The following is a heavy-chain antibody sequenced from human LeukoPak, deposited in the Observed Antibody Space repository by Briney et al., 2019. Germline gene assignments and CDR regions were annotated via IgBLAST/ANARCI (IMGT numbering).Heavy chain of an antibody. V-gene: IGHV3-33*06. D-gene: IGHD7-27*01. Sequence: GRSLRLSCVASGFTFRNHGMNWVRQAPGKGLEWVAGIWYDGSNKDYVDSVKGRFAISRDNSKNTLYLEMNSLTVEDTAVYYCAKGRGGSSNWGSDCWGQGTRVTVSS. CDR3: AKGRGGSSNWGSDC. CDR1: GFTFRNHG. CDR2: IWYDGSNK. J-gene: IGHJ4*02.